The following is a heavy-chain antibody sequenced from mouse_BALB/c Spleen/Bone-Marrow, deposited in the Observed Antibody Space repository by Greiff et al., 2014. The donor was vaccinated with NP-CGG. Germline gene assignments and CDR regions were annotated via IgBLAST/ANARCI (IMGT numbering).Heavy chain of an antibody. D-gene: IGHD1-2*01. CDR3: ARAYNGLYAMDF. Sequence: QVQLKESGPGLVAPSQSLSITCTVSGFSLTNSGVFWIRQPPGKGLEWLGVMWAGGSINYNSAIMSRLSINKDNSKSQVFLKMNSLQTDDTAMYYCARAYNGLYAMDFWGQGTSVTVSS. J-gene: IGHJ4*01. V-gene: IGHV2-9*02. CDR1: GFSLTNSG. CDR2: MWAGGSI.